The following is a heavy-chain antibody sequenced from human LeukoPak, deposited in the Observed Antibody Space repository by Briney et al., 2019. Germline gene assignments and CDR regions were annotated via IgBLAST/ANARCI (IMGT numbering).Heavy chain of an antibody. CDR2: ISAYSGNT. CDR1: GYTFTSYG. Sequence: GASVKVSCKASGYTFTSYGISWVRQAPGQGLEWMGWISAYSGNTNYAQNLQGRVTMTTDTSTSTAYIELRSLRSDDTAVYYYARDVWPYCGRPNCYLVSDRWGQGTLVTVSS. J-gene: IGHJ5*02. CDR3: ARDVWPYCGRPNCYLVSDR. D-gene: IGHD2-2*01. V-gene: IGHV1-18*01.